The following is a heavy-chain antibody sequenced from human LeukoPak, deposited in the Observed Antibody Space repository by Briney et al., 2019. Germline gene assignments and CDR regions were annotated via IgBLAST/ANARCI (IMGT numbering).Heavy chain of an antibody. CDR3: ARDGYNIAGAFDI. CDR1: GGSIISYY. V-gene: IGHV4-59*01. Sequence: SETLSLTCTVSGGSIISYYWSWIQQPPGKGLEWIGYIYYSGSTNYNPSLKSRVTISVDTSKNQFSLKLSSVTAADTAVYYCARDGYNIAGAFDIWCQGTMVTVSS. J-gene: IGHJ3*02. CDR2: IYYSGST. D-gene: IGHD5-24*01.